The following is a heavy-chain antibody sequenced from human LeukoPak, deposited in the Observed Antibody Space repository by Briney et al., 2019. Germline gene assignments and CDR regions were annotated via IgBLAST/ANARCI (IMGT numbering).Heavy chain of an antibody. D-gene: IGHD3-10*01. CDR2: ISSSSSYI. CDR1: GFTFSTYG. Sequence: PGGSPRLSCAASGFTFSTYGMHWVRQAPGKGLEWVSSISSSSSYIYYADSVKGRFTISRDNAKNSLYLQMNSLRAEDTALYYCARLSAYYYGSFFYYYMDVWGKGTTVTVSS. J-gene: IGHJ6*03. CDR3: ARLSAYYYGSFFYYYMDV. V-gene: IGHV3-21*01.